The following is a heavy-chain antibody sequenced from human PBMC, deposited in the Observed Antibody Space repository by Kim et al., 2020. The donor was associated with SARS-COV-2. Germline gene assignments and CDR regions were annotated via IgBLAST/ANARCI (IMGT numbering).Heavy chain of an antibody. CDR2: INPNSGGT. D-gene: IGHD6-19*01. CDR3: ARAAWGSGRGGYYMDV. CDR1: GYTFTGYY. Sequence: ASVKVSCKASGYTFTGYYMHWVRQAPGQGLEWMGRINPNSGGTNYAQKFQGRVTMTRDTSISTAYMELSRLRSDDTAVYYCARAAWGSGRGGYYMDVWGKGTKVTVSS. J-gene: IGHJ6*03. V-gene: IGHV1-2*06.